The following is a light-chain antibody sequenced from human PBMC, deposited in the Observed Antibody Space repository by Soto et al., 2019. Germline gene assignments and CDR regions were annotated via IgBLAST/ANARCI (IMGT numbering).Light chain of an antibody. CDR2: DVI. V-gene: IGLV2-11*01. Sequence: QSALTQPRSVSGSPGQSVTISCTGTNSDVGAYNFVSWYQQNPGKAPKLIIYDVIKRPSGVPDRFSGSKSGNTASLTISGLQTEDEADYHCPSYAGSHTYEVFGGGTKLTVL. J-gene: IGLJ3*02. CDR1: NSDVGAYNF. CDR3: PSYAGSHTYEV.